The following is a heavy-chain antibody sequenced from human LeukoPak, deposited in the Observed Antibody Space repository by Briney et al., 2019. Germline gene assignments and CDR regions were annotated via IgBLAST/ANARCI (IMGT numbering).Heavy chain of an antibody. D-gene: IGHD3-22*01. CDR3: ARRSYYYDSSGSYAFDI. Sequence: SETLSLTCAVYGGSFSGYYWSWIRQPPGKGLEWIGEINHSGSTNYNPSLKSRVTISVDTSKNQFSLKLSSVTAADTAVYYCARRSYYYDSSGSYAFDIWGQGTMVTVSS. CDR1: GGSFSGYY. V-gene: IGHV4-34*01. J-gene: IGHJ3*02. CDR2: INHSGST.